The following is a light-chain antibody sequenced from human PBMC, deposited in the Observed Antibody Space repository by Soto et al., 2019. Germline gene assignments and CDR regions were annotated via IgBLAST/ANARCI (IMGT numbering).Light chain of an antibody. J-gene: IGKJ3*01. CDR2: GAS. V-gene: IGKV3-15*01. CDR1: QSVGSN. CDR3: QQYNNWLPT. Sequence: EIVMTQSAATLSVSPEERATLSCRPSQSVGSNLAWYQQKPGQAPRLLIYGASTRATGIPVRFSGSASGTEFTLTISSLQSEDFAVYYCQQYNNWLPTFGPGTKVDNK.